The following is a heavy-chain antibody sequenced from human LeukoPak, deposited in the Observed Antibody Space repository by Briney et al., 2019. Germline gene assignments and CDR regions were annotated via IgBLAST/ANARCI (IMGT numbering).Heavy chain of an antibody. CDR2: IRVGGGGT. V-gene: IGHV3-23*01. CDR3: AKEDYFYFDF. D-gene: IGHD2/OR15-2a*01. J-gene: IGHJ4*02. Sequence: GGSLRLSCAASGFTFSNYVISWVRQAPGKGLQWVSAIRVGGGGTDYADSVRGRFTISRDDSKNTLYLQMNSLRAEDTAVYYCAKEDYFYFDFWGQGTLVTVSS. CDR1: GFTFSNYV.